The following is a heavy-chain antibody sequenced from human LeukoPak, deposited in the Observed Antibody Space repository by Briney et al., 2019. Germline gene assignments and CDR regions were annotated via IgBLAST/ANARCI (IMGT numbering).Heavy chain of an antibody. CDR3: ARLGSSWGSYRNGDY. D-gene: IGHD3-16*02. V-gene: IGHV4-38-2*02. CDR1: GYSISSGYY. Sequence: PSETLSLTCTVSGYSISSGYYWGWIRQPPGKGLEWIGSIYHSGSTYYNPSLKSRVTISVDTSKNQFSLKLSSVTAADTAVYYCARLGSSWGSYRNGDYWGQGTLVTVSS. J-gene: IGHJ4*02. CDR2: IYHSGST.